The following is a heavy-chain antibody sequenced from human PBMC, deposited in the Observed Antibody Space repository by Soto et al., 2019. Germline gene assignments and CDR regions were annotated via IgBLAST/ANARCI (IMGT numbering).Heavy chain of an antibody. J-gene: IGHJ4*02. Sequence: QVQLVESGGGVVQPGRSLRLSCAASGFTFSSYGMHWVRQAPGKGLEWVAVISYDGSKKYYADYVKGRFTISRDNSKNPRYLQINSLRAEDTAVYYCAKDLDVGTIGSSGYYFRGQGTLVTVSS. CDR3: AKDLDVGTIGSSGYYF. CDR1: GFTFSSYG. V-gene: IGHV3-30*18. D-gene: IGHD3-22*01. CDR2: ISYDGSKK.